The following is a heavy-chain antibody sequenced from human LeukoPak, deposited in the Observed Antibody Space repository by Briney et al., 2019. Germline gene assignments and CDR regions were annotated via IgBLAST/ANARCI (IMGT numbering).Heavy chain of an antibody. D-gene: IGHD5-12*01. V-gene: IGHV3-33*01. CDR1: GFTFSRYG. J-gene: IGHJ4*02. CDR2: IWFDGSNK. CDR3: ARTPSTHLWIDY. Sequence: GGSLRLSCAASGFTFSRYGMNWVRQAPGKGLEWVAVIWFDGSNKDYADSAKGRFTISRDNSKSTLYLEMNSLRVEDTAVYYCARTPSTHLWIDYWGQGTLVTVSS.